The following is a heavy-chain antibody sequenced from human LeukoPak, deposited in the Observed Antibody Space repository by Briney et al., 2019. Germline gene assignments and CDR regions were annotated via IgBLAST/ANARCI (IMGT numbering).Heavy chain of an antibody. D-gene: IGHD6-19*01. CDR3: ARFSGLGIAGAGPRLAN. V-gene: IGHV1-18*01. Sequence: GASVKVSCKASGYTFTSYGISWVRQAPGQGLEWMGWISAYNGNTNYAQKLQGRVTMTTDTSTSTAYMELRSLRSDDTAVYYCARFSGLGIAGAGPRLANWGQGPLVTVS. CDR2: ISAYNGNT. CDR1: GYTFTSYG. J-gene: IGHJ4*02.